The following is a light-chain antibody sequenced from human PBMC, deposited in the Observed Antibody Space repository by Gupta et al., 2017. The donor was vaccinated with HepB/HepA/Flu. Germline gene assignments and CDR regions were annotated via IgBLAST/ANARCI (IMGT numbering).Light chain of an antibody. CDR1: SSDVGGYNY. Sequence: QSALTQPRSVSGSPGQSVTISSTGTSSDVGGYNYVSWYQQHSGKAPKLMIYDVSKRPSGVPDRFSGSTSGNTASLTISGLQAEDEADYYCCSYACSYTSVFGGGTKLT. V-gene: IGLV2-11*01. J-gene: IGLJ2*01. CDR3: CSYACSYTSV. CDR2: DVS.